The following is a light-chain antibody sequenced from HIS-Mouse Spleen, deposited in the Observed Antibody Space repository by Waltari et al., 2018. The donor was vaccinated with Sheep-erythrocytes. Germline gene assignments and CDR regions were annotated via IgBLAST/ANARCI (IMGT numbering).Light chain of an antibody. V-gene: IGLV2-11*01. CDR1: ISDLGGSNF. J-gene: IGLJ1*01. CDR3: CSYAGSYNHV. Sequence: QSALTQPRSVSGSPGRSVTISCTGTISDLGGSNFFSWYQQHPGKAPKLMIYDVSKRPSGVPDRFSGSKSGNTASLTISGLQAEDEADYYCCSYAGSYNHVFATGTKVTVL. CDR2: DVS.